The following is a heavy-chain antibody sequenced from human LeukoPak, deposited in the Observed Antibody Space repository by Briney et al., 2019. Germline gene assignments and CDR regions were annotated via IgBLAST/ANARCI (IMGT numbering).Heavy chain of an antibody. CDR1: GFTFSSYW. V-gene: IGHV3-7*03. D-gene: IGHD3-10*01. CDR2: IKQDGTEE. Sequence: GGSLRLSCAASGFTFSSYWMTWVRQAPGTGLEWVASIKQDGTEENYVDSVRGRFTISRDSAKNSLFLQMGGLRAEDTAVYYCASHYGSGHGYYYYGMDVWGKGTTVIVSP. CDR3: ASHYGSGHGYYYYGMDV. J-gene: IGHJ6*04.